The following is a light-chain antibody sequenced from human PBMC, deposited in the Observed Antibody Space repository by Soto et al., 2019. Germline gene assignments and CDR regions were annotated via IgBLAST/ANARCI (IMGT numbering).Light chain of an antibody. CDR1: QGISRW. CDR2: DAC. J-gene: IGKJ4*01. V-gene: IGKV1-5*01. CDR3: QQYNHYSGLT. Sequence: DIQMTQSPSILSASVGDRVTITCRASQGISRWLAWYQQKPGKAPKLLIYDACSLESGVPSRFSCSGSETEFSVTISSLQPDDFATYYCQQYNHYSGLTFGGGTKVDIK.